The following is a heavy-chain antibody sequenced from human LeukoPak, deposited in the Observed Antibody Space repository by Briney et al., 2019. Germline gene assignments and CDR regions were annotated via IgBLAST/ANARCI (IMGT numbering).Heavy chain of an antibody. J-gene: IGHJ4*02. CDR2: IYYSGST. D-gene: IGHD3-16*02. CDR3: ARHEGYNYDY. Sequence: SETLSLTCTVSGGSNSSYYWSWIRQPPGKGLEWIGYIYYSGSTNYNPSLKSRVTISVDTSKNQFSLKLSSVTAADTAVYYCARHEGYNYDYWGQGTLVTVSS. CDR1: GGSNSSYY. V-gene: IGHV4-59*08.